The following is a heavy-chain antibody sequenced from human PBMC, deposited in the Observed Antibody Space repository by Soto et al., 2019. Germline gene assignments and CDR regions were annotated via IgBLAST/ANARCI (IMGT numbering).Heavy chain of an antibody. J-gene: IGHJ4*02. CDR2: IDWDDDK. Sequence: SGPTLVNPTQTLTLTCTFSGFSLSTSGMRVSWIRQPPGKALEWLARIDWDDDKFYSTSLKTRLTISKDTSKNQVVLTMTNMDPVDTATYYCARGLYSYGPGGFDYWGQGTLVTVSS. CDR3: ARGLYSYGPGGFDY. D-gene: IGHD5-18*01. V-gene: IGHV2-70*04. CDR1: GFSLSTSGMR.